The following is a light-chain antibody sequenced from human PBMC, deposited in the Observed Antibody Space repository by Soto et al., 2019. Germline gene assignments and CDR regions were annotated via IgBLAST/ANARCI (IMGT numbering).Light chain of an antibody. CDR2: GAS. V-gene: IGKV3-20*01. J-gene: IGKJ5*01. Sequence: EIVLTQSPGTLSLSPGERATLSCRASQSVSSSYLAWYQQKPGQAPRLLIYGASNRATGTPDRFSGSGSGTDFTLTISRLEPEDFAVYYYQQYGSFSITFGQGTRLEIK. CDR3: QQYGSFSIT. CDR1: QSVSSSY.